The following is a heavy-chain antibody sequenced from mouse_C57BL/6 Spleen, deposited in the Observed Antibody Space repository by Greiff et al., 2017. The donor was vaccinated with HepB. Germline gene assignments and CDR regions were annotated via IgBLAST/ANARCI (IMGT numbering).Heavy chain of an antibody. Sequence: EVKLEESGEGLVKPGGSLKLSCAASGFTFSSYAMSWVRQTPEKRLEWVAYISSGGDYIYYADTVKGRFTISRDNARNTLYLQMSSLKSDDTAMYYCTREGYYYGSSPYYAMDYWGQGTSVTVSS. CDR1: GFTFSSYA. CDR3: TREGYYYGSSPYYAMDY. J-gene: IGHJ4*01. V-gene: IGHV5-9-1*02. CDR2: ISSGGDYI. D-gene: IGHD1-1*01.